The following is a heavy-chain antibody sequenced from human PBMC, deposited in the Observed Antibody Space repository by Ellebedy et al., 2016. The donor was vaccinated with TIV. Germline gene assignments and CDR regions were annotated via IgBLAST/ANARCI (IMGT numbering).Heavy chain of an antibody. CDR2: VYSSGNT. D-gene: IGHD3-16*01. Sequence: GESLKISCAASGFTVSSSYMTWVRQAPGKGLEWVSVVYSSGNTYYADSVKGRFTISRDNSKNTLSLEMNSLRVDDTAVYFCARGPVRYTQKGGFLDYWGQGTLVTVSS. V-gene: IGHV3-53*01. J-gene: IGHJ4*02. CDR3: ARGPVRYTQKGGFLDY. CDR1: GFTVSSSY.